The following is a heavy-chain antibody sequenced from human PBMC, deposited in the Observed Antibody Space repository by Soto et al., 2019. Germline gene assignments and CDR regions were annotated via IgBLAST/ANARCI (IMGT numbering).Heavy chain of an antibody. D-gene: IGHD3-9*01. CDR1: GYTFTNYG. CDR2: ISTSSGNT. V-gene: IGHV1-18*01. J-gene: IGHJ4*02. Sequence: GASVKVSCKASGYTFTNYGISWVRQAPGQGLEWMGWISTSSGNTNYAQKFQDRVTMTTDTSTTTAYMELRSLKSDDTAVYYCARDVDWRLDYWGQGTLVTVSS. CDR3: ARDVDWRLDY.